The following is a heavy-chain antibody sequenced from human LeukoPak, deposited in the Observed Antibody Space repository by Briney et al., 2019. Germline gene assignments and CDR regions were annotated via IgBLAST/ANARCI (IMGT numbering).Heavy chain of an antibody. CDR2: ISAYNGNT. Sequence: ASVNVSCKASGYTFTSYGISWVRQAPGQGLEWMGWISAYNGNTNYAQKLQGRVTMTTDTSTSTAYMELRSLGSDDTAVYYCARGIGCTSCYTRIPYYMDVWGKGTTVTVSS. CDR3: ARGIGCTSCYTRIPYYMDV. J-gene: IGHJ6*03. D-gene: IGHD2-2*02. CDR1: GYTFTSYG. V-gene: IGHV1-18*01.